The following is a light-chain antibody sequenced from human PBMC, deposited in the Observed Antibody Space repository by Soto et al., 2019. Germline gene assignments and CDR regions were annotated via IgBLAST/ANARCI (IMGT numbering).Light chain of an antibody. CDR2: EVS. Sequence: QSALTQPASVSGSPGQSITISCTGTSSDVGGYNYVSWYQQHPGKAPKLMIYEVSNRPSGVSNRFSGSKSGNTASLTISGLQAEDDADYDCSSYTSSSTHVVFGGGTKLTVL. V-gene: IGLV2-14*01. CDR1: SSDVGGYNY. J-gene: IGLJ2*01. CDR3: SSYTSSSTHVV.